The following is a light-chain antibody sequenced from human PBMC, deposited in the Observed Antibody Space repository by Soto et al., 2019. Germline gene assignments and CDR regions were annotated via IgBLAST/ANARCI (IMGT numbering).Light chain of an antibody. Sequence: DIQMTQSPSSLSAFVGDRVTITCRASQSISSYLNWYQQKPGKAPKLLIYAASTLQSGVPSNFSGSGSGTDFTLTINSLQPEDFATYYCQQSYSTPYTFGQGTRLEIK. V-gene: IGKV1-39*01. CDR3: QQSYSTPYT. CDR1: QSISSY. CDR2: AAS. J-gene: IGKJ2*01.